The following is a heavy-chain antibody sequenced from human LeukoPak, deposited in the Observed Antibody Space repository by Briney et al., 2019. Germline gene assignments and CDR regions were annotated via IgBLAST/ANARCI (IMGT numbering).Heavy chain of an antibody. V-gene: IGHV1-2*02. CDR3: ARGGRLEIYYYGSGSYLDAFDI. Sequence: ASVKVSCKASGYTFTGYYMHWVRQAPGQGLEWMGWINPNSGGTNYAQKFQGRVTMTRDTSISTAYMELSRLRSDDTAVYYCARGGRLEIYYYGSGSYLDAFDIWGQGTTVTVSS. J-gene: IGHJ3*02. D-gene: IGHD3-10*01. CDR1: GYTFTGYY. CDR2: INPNSGGT.